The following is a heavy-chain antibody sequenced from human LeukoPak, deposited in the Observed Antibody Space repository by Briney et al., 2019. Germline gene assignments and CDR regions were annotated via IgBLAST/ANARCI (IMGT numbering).Heavy chain of an antibody. Sequence: GGSLRLSCAASGFTFDDYAMHWVRQAPGKDLEWVSGISWNSGSIGYADSVKGRFTISRDNAKNSLYLQMNSLRAEDTALYYCAKGSAYDSSGSWFDPWGQGTLVTVSS. D-gene: IGHD3-22*01. CDR1: GFTFDDYA. CDR2: ISWNSGSI. CDR3: AKGSAYDSSGSWFDP. J-gene: IGHJ5*02. V-gene: IGHV3-9*01.